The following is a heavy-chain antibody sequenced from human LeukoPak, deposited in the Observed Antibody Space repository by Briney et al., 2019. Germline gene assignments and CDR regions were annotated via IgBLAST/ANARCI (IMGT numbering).Heavy chain of an antibody. J-gene: IGHJ3*02. D-gene: IGHD4-17*01. V-gene: IGHV3-66*01. CDR2: IYSGGST. CDR1: GFTVSSNY. Sequence: GGSLRLSCAASGFTVSSNYMSWVRQAPGKGLEWVSVIYSGGSTSYADSVKGRLTISRDSSKNTLFLQMNSLRAEDTAVYYCARLYGPDAFDIWGQGTMVTVSS. CDR3: ARLYGPDAFDI.